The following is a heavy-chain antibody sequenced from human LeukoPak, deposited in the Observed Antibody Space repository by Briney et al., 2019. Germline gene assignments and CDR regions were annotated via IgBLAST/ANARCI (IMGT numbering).Heavy chain of an antibody. D-gene: IGHD6-13*01. CDR2: ITNTGGDT. Sequence: GGSLRLSCAASGFTFSNYAMAWVRQAPGKGLEWLSIITNTGGDTNHADSAKGRFTISRDNSKNSLYLQMDSLRVEDTAVYYCVRDPSYGSSWYYYMDVWGKGTTVTVSS. CDR1: GFTFSNYA. V-gene: IGHV3-21*01. J-gene: IGHJ6*03. CDR3: VRDPSYGSSWYYYMDV.